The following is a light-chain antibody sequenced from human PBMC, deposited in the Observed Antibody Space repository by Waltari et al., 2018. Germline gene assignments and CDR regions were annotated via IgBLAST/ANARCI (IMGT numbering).Light chain of an antibody. CDR1: QDISNY. CDR3: QQYDNPLYT. V-gene: IGKV1-33*01. CDR2: DAS. J-gene: IGKJ2*01. Sequence: DIQMTQSPSSLSASVGDRVTITCQARQDISNYLNWYQQKPGKAPKLLIYDASKLETGFPARFSGSGSGTDFTFTISSLQPEDIATYYCQQYDNPLYTFGQGTKLEIK.